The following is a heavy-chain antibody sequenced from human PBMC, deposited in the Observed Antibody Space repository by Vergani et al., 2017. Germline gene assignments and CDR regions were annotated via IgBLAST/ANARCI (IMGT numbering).Heavy chain of an antibody. D-gene: IGHD3-10*01. Sequence: EVQLVQSGAEVKKPGESLKISCQGSGYSITKYWIAWVRQRPGKGLEWMGIIYAGDSDVRYSPSFQGQVAMSVDKSLSTAYLQWSSLKASDTATYFCASGGHGSENGGALQLWGQGTNITVSS. V-gene: IGHV5-51*03. CDR2: IYAGDSDV. J-gene: IGHJ3*01. CDR3: ASGGHGSENGGALQL. CDR1: GYSITKYW.